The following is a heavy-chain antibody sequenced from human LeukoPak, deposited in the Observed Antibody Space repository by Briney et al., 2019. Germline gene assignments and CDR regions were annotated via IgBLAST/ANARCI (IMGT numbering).Heavy chain of an antibody. J-gene: IGHJ3*02. Sequence: GASVKVSCKASGYTFTSYGISWVRQAPGQGLEWMGWISAYNGNTNYAQKLQGRVTMTTDTSTSTAYVELRSLRSDDTAVYYCARSYYYDSNWDAFDIWGQGTMVTVSS. CDR3: ARSYYYDSNWDAFDI. V-gene: IGHV1-18*01. CDR1: GYTFTSYG. CDR2: ISAYNGNT. D-gene: IGHD3-22*01.